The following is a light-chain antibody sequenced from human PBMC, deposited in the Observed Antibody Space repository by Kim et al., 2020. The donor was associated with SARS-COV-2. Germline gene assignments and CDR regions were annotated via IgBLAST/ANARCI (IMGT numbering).Light chain of an antibody. CDR3: AAWDDSLNSYV. J-gene: IGLJ1*01. CDR1: SSNIGSNT. V-gene: IGLV1-44*01. CDR2: SNN. Sequence: QSVLTQPPSASGTPGQRVTISCSGSSSNIGSNTVNWYQQLPGTAPKLLIYSNNQRPSGVPDRFPGSKFGTSASLAISGLQSEDEADYYCAAWDDSLNSYVFGTGTKVTVL.